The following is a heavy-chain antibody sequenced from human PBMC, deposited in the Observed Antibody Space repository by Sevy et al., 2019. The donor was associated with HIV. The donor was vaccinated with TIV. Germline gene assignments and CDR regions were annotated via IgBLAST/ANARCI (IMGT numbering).Heavy chain of an antibody. CDR1: GFTFAKYS. J-gene: IGHJ4*02. CDR3: AREGCTQPHDY. Sequence: GESLKISCAASGFTFAKYSMSWVRHAPGKGLEWVSTFSFGCGRINYADSVKGRFTISRDDSKNTLFLQMNSLRAEDTATYFCAREGCTQPHDYWGQGTLVTVSS. CDR2: FSFGCGRI. D-gene: IGHD2-8*01. V-gene: IGHV3-23*01.